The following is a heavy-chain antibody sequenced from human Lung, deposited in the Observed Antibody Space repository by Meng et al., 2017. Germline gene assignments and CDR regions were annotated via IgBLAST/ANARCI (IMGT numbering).Heavy chain of an antibody. V-gene: IGHV4-34*01. J-gene: IGHJ4*02. D-gene: IGHD4-11*01. CDR1: GGSFSDYY. CDR3: ARGPTTMAHDFDY. CDR2: INHSGST. Sequence: QVQLQQWWAGLFKPSEPLSLSCVVSGGSFSDYYWSWIRQPPGKGLEWIGEINHSGSTNYNPSLESRATISVDTSQNNLSLKLSSVTAADSAVYYCARGPTTMAHDFDYWGQGTLVTVSS.